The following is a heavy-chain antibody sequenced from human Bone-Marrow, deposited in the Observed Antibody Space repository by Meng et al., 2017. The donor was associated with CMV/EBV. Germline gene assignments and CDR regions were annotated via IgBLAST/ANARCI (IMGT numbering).Heavy chain of an antibody. V-gene: IGHV4-31*02. CDR3: ARDSRTYGSGHIDY. J-gene: IGHJ4*02. Sequence: SGGSISSGGYYWSWIRQHPGKGLEWIGYIYYSGSTYYNPSLKSRVTLSVDTSKNQFSLKLSSVTAADTAVYYCARDSRTYGSGHIDYWGQGTLVTVSS. CDR2: IYYSGST. D-gene: IGHD3-10*01. CDR1: GGSISSGGYY.